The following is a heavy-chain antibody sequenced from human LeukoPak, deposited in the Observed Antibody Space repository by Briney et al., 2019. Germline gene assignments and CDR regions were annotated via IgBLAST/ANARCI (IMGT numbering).Heavy chain of an antibody. CDR3: AKDMNSWRDGSGLGDYFDY. Sequence: AGGCLSLSQPLAGPFSAMYCTRCARHAPGGWMEYVSAISSNSRSIRYADPVKGRFTISRDNSKNPLYLQMNSLRANDTAVCYCAKDMNSWRDGSGLGDYFDYWGQGTLVTVSS. D-gene: IGHD6-19*01. V-gene: IGHV3-23*01. J-gene: IGHJ4*02. CDR1: AGPFSAM. CDR2: ISSNSRSI.